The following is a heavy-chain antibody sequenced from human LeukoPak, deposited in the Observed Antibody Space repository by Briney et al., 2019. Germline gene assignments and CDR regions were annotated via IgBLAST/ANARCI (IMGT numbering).Heavy chain of an antibody. CDR2: IKQDGSEK. V-gene: IGHV3-7*01. J-gene: IGHJ4*02. CDR1: GFTFSSYW. Sequence: GGSLRLSCAASGFTFSSYWMSWVRQAPGKELEWVANIKQDGSEKYYVDSVKGRFTISRDNAKNSLYLQMNSLRAEDTAVYYRARPEAGHLIDYWGQGTLVTVSS. CDR3: ARPEAGHLIDY.